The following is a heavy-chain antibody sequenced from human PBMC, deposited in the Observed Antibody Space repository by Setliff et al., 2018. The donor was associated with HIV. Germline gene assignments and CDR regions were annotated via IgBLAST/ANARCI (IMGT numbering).Heavy chain of an antibody. CDR1: GFTFSRYW. Sequence: GGSLRLSCAASGFTFSRYWMHWIRQAPGKGLVWVSRVDSDGSGTSYADSVKGRFTISRDNAKNMLYLQMNSLRAEDTAVYYCARDFGYCDSTTCYMDYWGQGTRVTVSS. CDR3: ARDFGYCDSTTCYMDY. CDR2: VDSDGSGT. V-gene: IGHV3-74*01. D-gene: IGHD2-2*02. J-gene: IGHJ4*02.